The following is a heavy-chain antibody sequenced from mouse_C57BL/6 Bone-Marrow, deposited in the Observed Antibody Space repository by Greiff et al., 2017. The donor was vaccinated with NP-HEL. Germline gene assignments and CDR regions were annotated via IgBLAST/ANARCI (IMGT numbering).Heavy chain of an antibody. CDR2: IDPEDGET. Sequence: EVQVVESGAELVKPGASVKLSCTASGFNIKDYYMHWVKQRTEQGLEWIGRIDPEDGETKYDPKFQGKATITADTSSNTAYLQLSSLTSEDTAVYYCAQIYYDYAGYFDYWGQGTTLTVSS. D-gene: IGHD2-4*01. CDR3: AQIYYDYAGYFDY. V-gene: IGHV14-2*01. CDR1: GFNIKDYY. J-gene: IGHJ2*01.